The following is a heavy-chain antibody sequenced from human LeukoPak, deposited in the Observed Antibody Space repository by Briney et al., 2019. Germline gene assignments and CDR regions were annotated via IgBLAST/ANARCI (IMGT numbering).Heavy chain of an antibody. J-gene: IGHJ5*02. D-gene: IGHD1-26*01. V-gene: IGHV1-2*02. Sequence: ASVKVSCKASGYTFSDYYMHWVRQAPGQGLEWMGWIHRSSGGTKYAQKFQGRVTMTGDPSMRTDYMELRRLTSDDTAVYWCARERETSGPSSLDPWGQGTLVTVSS. CDR3: ARERETSGPSSLDP. CDR1: GYTFSDYY. CDR2: IHRSSGGT.